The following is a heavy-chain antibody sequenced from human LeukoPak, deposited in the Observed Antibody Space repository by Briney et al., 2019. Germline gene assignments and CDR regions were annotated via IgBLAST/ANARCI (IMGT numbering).Heavy chain of an antibody. D-gene: IGHD5-18*01. Sequence: ASVKVSCKASGYTFTSYAMNWVRQAPGQGLEWMGWINTNTGNPTYAQGFTGRFVFSLDTPVSTAYLQIGSLKAEDTAVYYCARDDTAKTFDYWGQGTLVTVSS. CDR3: ARDDTAKTFDY. CDR2: INTNTGNP. CDR1: GYTFTSYA. V-gene: IGHV7-4-1*01. J-gene: IGHJ4*02.